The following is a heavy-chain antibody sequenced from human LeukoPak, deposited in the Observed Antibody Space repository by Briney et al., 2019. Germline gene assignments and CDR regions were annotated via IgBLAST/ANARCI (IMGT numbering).Heavy chain of an antibody. V-gene: IGHV3-23*01. Sequence: GGSLRLSCAAPGFTFSSYAMSWVRQAPGKGLEWVSTSSGSGGSLFYADSVKGRFTISRDNSKNTLFLQMNSLRAVDTAVYYCAKDPHYDSSGYYPNWGQGTLVTVSS. CDR1: GFTFSSYA. D-gene: IGHD3-22*01. CDR3: AKDPHYDSSGYYPN. CDR2: SSGSGGSL. J-gene: IGHJ4*02.